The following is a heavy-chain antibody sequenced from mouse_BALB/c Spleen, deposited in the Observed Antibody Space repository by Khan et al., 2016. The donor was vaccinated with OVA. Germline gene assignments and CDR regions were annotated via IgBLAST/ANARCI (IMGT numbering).Heavy chain of an antibody. Sequence: IELQQSGPELVKPGASVKVSCKASGYAFTSYIMYWVKQSHGKSLEWIGYIDTYNGGTSYNQKFKGKATLTVDKSSTTAYMHLNSLTSEDSAVYSCARGGYGGFAYWGQGTLVTVSA. CDR1: GYAFTSYI. V-gene: IGHV1S135*01. CDR2: IDTYNGGT. CDR3: ARGGYGGFAY. J-gene: IGHJ3*01. D-gene: IGHD2-2*01.